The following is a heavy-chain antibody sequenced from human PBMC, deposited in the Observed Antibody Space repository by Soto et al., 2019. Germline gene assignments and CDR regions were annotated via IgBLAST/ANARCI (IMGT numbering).Heavy chain of an antibody. J-gene: IGHJ6*02. CDR2: ISYDGSNK. V-gene: IGHV3-30-3*01. CDR3: AREVAAAGYGMDF. D-gene: IGHD6-13*01. CDR1: GFTFSSYA. Sequence: PGGSLRLSCAASGFTFSSYAMHWVRQAPGKGLEWVAVISYDGSNKYYADSVKGRFTISRDNSKNTLYLQMNSLRAEDTAVYYCAREVAAAGYGMDFRGQGTKVTVSS.